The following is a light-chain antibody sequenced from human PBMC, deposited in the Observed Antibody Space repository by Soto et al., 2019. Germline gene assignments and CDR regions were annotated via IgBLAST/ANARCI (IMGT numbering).Light chain of an antibody. CDR1: SGSIASNY. CDR2: EDN. J-gene: IGLJ2*01. CDR3: QSYDSSNQV. Sequence: NFMLTQPHSMSETPGKTVTISCTGSSGSIASNYVQWYQQRPGSAPTTVIYEDNQRPSGVPDRFSGSIDSSSNSASLTISGLKTEDEADCYCQSYDSSNQVFGGGTKLTVL. V-gene: IGLV6-57*02.